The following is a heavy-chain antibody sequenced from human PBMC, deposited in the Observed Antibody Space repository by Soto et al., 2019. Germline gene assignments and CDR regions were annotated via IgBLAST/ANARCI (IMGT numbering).Heavy chain of an antibody. CDR1: GFTFSSYG. D-gene: IGHD3-10*01. V-gene: IGHV3-30*18. J-gene: IGHJ4*02. CDR2: ISYDGSNK. CDR3: ANGYGSGSYNFDY. Sequence: PGGSLRLSCAASGFTFSSYGMHWVRQAPGKGLEWVAVISYDGSNKYYADSVKGRFTISRDNSKNTLYLQMNSLRAEDTAVYYCANGYGSGSYNFDYWGQGTLVTVSS.